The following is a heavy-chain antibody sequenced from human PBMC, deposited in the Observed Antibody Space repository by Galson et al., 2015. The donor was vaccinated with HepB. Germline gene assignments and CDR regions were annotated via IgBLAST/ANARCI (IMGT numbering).Heavy chain of an antibody. CDR3: VKDHGRYYGMDV. CDR1: GFTFSSYV. Sequence: SLRLSCAASGFTFSSYVSHWVRQAPGKGLEYVSGISSNGDSTHYADFVKGRFTISRDNSKNTLYLQMSSLRAEDTAVYYCVKDHGRYYGMDVWGQGTTVTVSS. J-gene: IGHJ6*02. CDR2: ISSNGDST. V-gene: IGHV3-64D*06.